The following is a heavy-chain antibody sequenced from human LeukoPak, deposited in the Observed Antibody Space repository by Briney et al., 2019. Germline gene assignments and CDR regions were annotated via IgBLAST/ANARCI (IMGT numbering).Heavy chain of an antibody. CDR2: IYTSGST. CDR3: AREYGTGWFDP. J-gene: IGHJ5*02. Sequence: PSETLSLTCTVSGGSISSYYWSWIRQPAGKGLEWIGRIYTSGSTNYNPSLKSRVTISVDKSKNQFSLELSSVTAADTAVYYCAREYGTGWFDPWGQGTLVSVSS. CDR1: GGSISSYY. D-gene: IGHD4-17*01. V-gene: IGHV4-4*07.